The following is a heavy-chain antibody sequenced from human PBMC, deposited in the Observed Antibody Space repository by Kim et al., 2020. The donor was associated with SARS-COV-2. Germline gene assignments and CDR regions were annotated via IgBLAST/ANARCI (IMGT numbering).Heavy chain of an antibody. Sequence: GGSLRLSCAASGFTFSSYAMSWVRQAPGKGLEWVSVIYSGGSSTYYADSVKGRFTISRDNSKNTLYLQMNSLRAEDTAVYYCAKMVGYYFFDYWGQGTLVTVSS. CDR1: GFTFSSYA. J-gene: IGHJ4*02. CDR3: AKMVGYYFFDY. V-gene: IGHV3-23*03. D-gene: IGHD2-21*01. CDR2: IYSGGSST.